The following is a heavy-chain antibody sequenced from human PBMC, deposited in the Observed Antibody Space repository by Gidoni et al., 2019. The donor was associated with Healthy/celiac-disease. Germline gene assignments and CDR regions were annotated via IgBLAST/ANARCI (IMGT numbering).Heavy chain of an antibody. CDR3: ARHVQYDTSSVSNVFDI. D-gene: IGHD6-6*01. CDR1: GGSISSSSYY. Sequence: QLQLQESGPGLVKPSETLSLTCTVSGGSISSSSYYWGWIRQPPGKGLEWIGSIYYSGNPYYNPSLKRRVTISVDPSNNRFSLKLSSVTAADTAVYYCARHVQYDTSSVSNVFDIWGQGTMVTVSS. V-gene: IGHV4-39*01. J-gene: IGHJ3*02. CDR2: IYYSGNP.